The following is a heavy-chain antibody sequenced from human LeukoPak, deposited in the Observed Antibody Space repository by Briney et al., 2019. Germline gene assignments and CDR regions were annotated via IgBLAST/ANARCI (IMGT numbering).Heavy chain of an antibody. D-gene: IGHD4-17*01. CDR1: GYTFTSYG. V-gene: IGHV1-18*01. Sequence: GASAKVSCKASGYTFTSYGISWVRQAPGQGLEWMGWISAYNGNTNYTQKLQGRVTMTTETSTSTACMELRSLRSDDTAVYYCARIKDYGDLGYFQPWGQGTLVTVSS. J-gene: IGHJ1*01. CDR2: ISAYNGNT. CDR3: ARIKDYGDLGYFQP.